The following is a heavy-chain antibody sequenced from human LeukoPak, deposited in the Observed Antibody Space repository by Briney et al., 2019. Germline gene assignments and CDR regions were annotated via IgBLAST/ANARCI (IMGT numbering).Heavy chain of an antibody. Sequence: SESLSLTCTVSGGSIKTSSYYWDWIRQPPGKGLEWIGSIYLSGSTYYNPSLKSRVTISVDTSKNQFSLKLSSVTAADTAVYYCAGTGIAVAWGQGTLVTVSS. CDR3: AGTGIAVA. D-gene: IGHD6-19*01. V-gene: IGHV4-39*07. CDR2: IYLSGST. CDR1: GGSIKTSSYY. J-gene: IGHJ4*02.